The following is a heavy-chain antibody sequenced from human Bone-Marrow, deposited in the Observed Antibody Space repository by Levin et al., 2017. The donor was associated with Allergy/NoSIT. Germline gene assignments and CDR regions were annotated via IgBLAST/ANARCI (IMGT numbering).Heavy chain of an antibody. CDR2: ISSDGRST. D-gene: IGHD1-26*01. CDR3: ARDDTSYGMDA. CDR1: GFIFSNYW. J-gene: IGHJ6*02. V-gene: IGHV3-74*01. Sequence: ASVKVSCTASGFIFSNYWMHWVRQAPGKGLVWVSHISSDGRSTNYADSVKGRFTISRDNAKDTLYLQMNSLRAEDTAVYYCARDDTSYGMDAWGLGTTVTVSS.